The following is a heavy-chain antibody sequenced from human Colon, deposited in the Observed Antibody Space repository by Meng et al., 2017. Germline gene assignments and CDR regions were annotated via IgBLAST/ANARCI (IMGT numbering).Heavy chain of an antibody. V-gene: IGHV4-30-4*01. CDR2: IYYSGRT. Sequence: QVQLQESGPGLVKPSQTLSLTCTVSGGSVSSGTNYWIWYRQRPGKGLEWIGYIYYSGRTYYNPSLESRVTMSVDTSKNQFSLNLNSVTAADTAVYYCARVNGDCFSTICYKGWFDPWGQGTLVTVSS. D-gene: IGHD2-2*02. CDR1: GGSVSSGTNY. J-gene: IGHJ5*02. CDR3: ARVNGDCFSTICYKGWFDP.